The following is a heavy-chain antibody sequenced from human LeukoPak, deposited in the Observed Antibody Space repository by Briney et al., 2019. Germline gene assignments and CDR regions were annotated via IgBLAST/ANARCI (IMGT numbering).Heavy chain of an antibody. J-gene: IGHJ3*02. CDR2: ISWNSGSI. V-gene: IGHV3-9*01. Sequence: GGSLRLSCSASGFIFSEYYMTWIRQAPGKGLEWVSGISWNSGSIGYADSVKGRFTISRDNAKNSLYLQMNSLRAEDTALYYCAKDIGSYYYDSSGFGAFDIWGQGTMVTVSS. CDR3: AKDIGSYYYDSSGFGAFDI. D-gene: IGHD3-22*01. CDR1: GFIFSEYY.